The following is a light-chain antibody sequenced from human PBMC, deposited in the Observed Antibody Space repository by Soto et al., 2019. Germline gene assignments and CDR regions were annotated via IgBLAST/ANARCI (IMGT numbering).Light chain of an antibody. Sequence: QSVLTQPASVSGSPGQSITISCTGTSSDVGSYNLVSWYQQHPGKAPKLMSYEGSKRPSGVSNRFSGSKSGNTASLTISGVQAEDEADYYCCSYAGSSTFVVFGGGTKLTVL. J-gene: IGLJ2*01. CDR1: SSDVGSYNL. CDR3: CSYAGSSTFVV. V-gene: IGLV2-23*03. CDR2: EGS.